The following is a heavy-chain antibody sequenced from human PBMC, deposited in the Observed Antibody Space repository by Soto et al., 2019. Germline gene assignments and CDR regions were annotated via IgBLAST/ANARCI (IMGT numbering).Heavy chain of an antibody. Sequence: SETLSLTCTISGGSISSGDYYWSWIRQPPGKGLEWIGYIYDSGSTYYNSSLKSRVNITLDTSKNQFSLKLTSVTAADTAVYYCARDNGVGPWGQGTLVTVSS. D-gene: IGHD2-8*01. CDR2: IYDSGST. V-gene: IGHV4-30-4*01. J-gene: IGHJ5*02. CDR3: ARDNGVGP. CDR1: GGSISSGDYY.